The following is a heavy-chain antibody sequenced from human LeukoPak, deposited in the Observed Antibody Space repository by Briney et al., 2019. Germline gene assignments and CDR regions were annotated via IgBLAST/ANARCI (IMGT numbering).Heavy chain of an antibody. CDR2: ISSSGSTI. D-gene: IGHD3-10*01. V-gene: IGHV3-48*03. J-gene: IGHJ5*02. CDR1: GFACSSYE. CDR3: ARDYYGSGSYYHVYPAPWFDP. Sequence: GGSLRLSCAASGFACSSYEMNLVRQAPGKGLEWVSYISSSGSTIYYADPVKGRFTISRDNAKNSLYLQMNSLRAEDTAVYYCARDYYGSGSYYHVYPAPWFDPWGQGTLVTVSS.